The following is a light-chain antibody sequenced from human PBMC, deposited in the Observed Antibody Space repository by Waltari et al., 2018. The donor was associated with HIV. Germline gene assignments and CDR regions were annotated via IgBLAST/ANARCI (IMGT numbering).Light chain of an antibody. CDR1: RSDAGNYNL. Sequence: QSALAQPASVSDSPGLSITISSTGPRSDAGNYNLVPWYQQHPGKVPKLIIYAVTTRPSGVSNRFSGSKSGNTASLTISGLQAEYEADYYCCSYAASRSVVFGGGTKLTVL. J-gene: IGLJ2*01. V-gene: IGLV2-23*02. CDR2: AVT. CDR3: CSYAASRSVV.